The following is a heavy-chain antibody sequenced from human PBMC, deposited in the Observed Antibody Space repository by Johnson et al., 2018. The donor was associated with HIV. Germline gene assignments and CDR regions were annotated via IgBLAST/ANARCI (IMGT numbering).Heavy chain of an antibody. V-gene: IGHV3-53*01. CDR1: EFTVSSNY. Sequence: VQLVESGGGLIQPGGSLRLSCAASEFTVSSNYMSWVRQAPGKGLEWVSVIYSGGSTFYADSVKGRFTISRDNSKNTLYLQMNSLRAEDTAVYYCARDAIRFGGVEFGESVGDAFDIWGQGTMVTVSS. CDR2: IYSGGST. D-gene: IGHD3-16*01. CDR3: ARDAIRFGGVEFGESVGDAFDI. J-gene: IGHJ3*02.